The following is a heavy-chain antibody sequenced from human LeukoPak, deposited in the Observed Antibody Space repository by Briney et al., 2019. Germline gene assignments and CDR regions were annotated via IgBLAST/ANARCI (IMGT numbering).Heavy chain of an antibody. CDR2: INPDGSEK. CDR3: ARGHYYSIY. V-gene: IGHV3-7*02. Sequence: GGSLRLSCTASGFTFSSYWMTWVRQAPGKGLGWVANINPDGSEKDYVDSVKGRFTISRDNAKNSLDLQMSNLRAEDTAVYFCARGHYYSIYWGLGTLVTVSS. CDR1: GFTFSSYW. J-gene: IGHJ4*02.